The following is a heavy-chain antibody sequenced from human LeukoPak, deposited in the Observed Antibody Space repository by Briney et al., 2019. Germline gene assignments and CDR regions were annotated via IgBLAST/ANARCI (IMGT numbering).Heavy chain of an antibody. CDR2: INPNRGGT. CDR3: ARVSHRGSDY. CDR1: GYTFTGYY. D-gene: IGHD3-10*01. V-gene: IGHV1-2*02. Sequence: ASVKVSCKASGYTFTGYYLHWVRQAPGPGLEWIGWINPNRGGTYYAQQFQGRVTMTRDTTNSTAHMQLGRLRSDDTADYYFARVSHRGSDYGRRGT. J-gene: IGHJ4*02.